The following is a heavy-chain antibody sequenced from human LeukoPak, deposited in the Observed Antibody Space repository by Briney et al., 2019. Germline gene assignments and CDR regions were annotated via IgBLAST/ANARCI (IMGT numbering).Heavy chain of an antibody. CDR2: ISRYYGNT. CDR3: ARELSGTYYGGNLFDL. V-gene: IGHV1-18*01. Sequence: GAAVKVSCKDSGYTFISYGLSWVRQAPGQGVEWMGWISRYYGNTNYAQKLQGRVTMTTDTSTSTDYLELRSLRSDDTAVYYCARELSGTYYGGNLFDLWGQGTLVTVSS. J-gene: IGHJ5*02. CDR1: GYTFISYG. D-gene: IGHD3-10*01.